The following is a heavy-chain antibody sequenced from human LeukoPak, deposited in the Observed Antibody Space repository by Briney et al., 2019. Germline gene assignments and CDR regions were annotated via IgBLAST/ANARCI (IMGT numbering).Heavy chain of an antibody. CDR2: TYRGEDT. CDR3: ARVLEVFSDAFDI. Sequence: GGSLRLSCAASGFSVSNIFITWVRQSPGQGLEWVSVTYRGEDTHYKESVKGRFSTSSDSSKNTLYLQMNSLRAEDTAVYYCARVLEVFSDAFDIWGQGTVVIVSS. V-gene: IGHV3-53*01. D-gene: IGHD3-3*01. CDR1: GFSVSNIF. J-gene: IGHJ3*02.